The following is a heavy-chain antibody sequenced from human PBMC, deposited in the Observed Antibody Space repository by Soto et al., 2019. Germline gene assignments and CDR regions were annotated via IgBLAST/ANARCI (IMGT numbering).Heavy chain of an antibody. CDR1: GYIFTTYA. Sequence: VKVSCKASGYIFTTYAIHWVRQAPGQRLEWMGWINGGNGNTKYSQKFQGRVTITRDTSATTAYMQLSSLRSEDTAVYYCARRGTAVFYQDWFGPWGQGTLVTVSS. CDR3: ARRGTAVFYQDWFGP. J-gene: IGHJ5*02. V-gene: IGHV1-3*01. D-gene: IGHD2-21*02. CDR2: INGGNGNT.